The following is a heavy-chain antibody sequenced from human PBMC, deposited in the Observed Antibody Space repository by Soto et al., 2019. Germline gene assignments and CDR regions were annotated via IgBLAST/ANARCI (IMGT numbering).Heavy chain of an antibody. CDR3: ARGIEGWYQGRYYYGMDV. Sequence: LSLTCTVSGGSISSLYWSWIRQPPGKELEYIGCMYNSGTTNYNPSLKSRVTISVATSKNQFSLKLSSVTAADTAVYYCARGIEGWYQGRYYYGMDVWGQGTTVTVSS. CDR2: MYNSGTT. CDR1: GGSISSLY. V-gene: IGHV4-59*11. D-gene: IGHD6-19*01. J-gene: IGHJ6*02.